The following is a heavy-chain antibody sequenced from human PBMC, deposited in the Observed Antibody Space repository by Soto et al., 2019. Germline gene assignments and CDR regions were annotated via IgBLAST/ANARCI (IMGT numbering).Heavy chain of an antibody. D-gene: IGHD3-9*01. CDR3: ARHPGYYDVLTGYSTYYFDY. V-gene: IGHV4-61*08. Sequence: SETLSLTCTVSGGSISSGGYCWIWIRQSPGKGLEWIGYIYYSGNTNYNPSFKSRVPISLDTSKNQFSLRLSSVTAADTAVYYCARHPGYYDVLTGYSTYYFDYWGQGTLVTGSS. CDR2: IYYSGNT. J-gene: IGHJ4*02. CDR1: GGSISSGGYC.